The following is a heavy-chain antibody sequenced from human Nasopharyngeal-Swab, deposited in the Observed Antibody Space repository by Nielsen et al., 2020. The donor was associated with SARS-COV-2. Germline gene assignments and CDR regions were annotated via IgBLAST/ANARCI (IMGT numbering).Heavy chain of an antibody. CDR1: GFTFNSYV. V-gene: IGHV3-23*01. Sequence: GGSLRLCCAASGFTFNSYVMIWVRQAPGEGLEWVSYITVSGDATNYAESVKGRFTISRDNSKNLLYLQMNSLRVEDTATYYCAPDPNWGLGYWGRGTLVTVSS. CDR2: ITVSGDAT. J-gene: IGHJ4*02. CDR3: APDPNWGLGY. D-gene: IGHD7-27*01.